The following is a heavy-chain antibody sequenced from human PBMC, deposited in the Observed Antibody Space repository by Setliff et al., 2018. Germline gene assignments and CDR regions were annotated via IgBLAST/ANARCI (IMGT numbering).Heavy chain of an antibody. Sequence: ASVKVSCKASGYTLTNYYMHWVRQAPGQGLEWMGCINPNSGDTTFAQKFQGRVTITRDTSNSPDYMDLSRLTSDDTAVYYCAREVLSTVVAWDYWGQGTLVTVSS. CDR3: AREVLSTVVAWDY. CDR1: GYTLTNYY. J-gene: IGHJ4*02. D-gene: IGHD4-17*01. V-gene: IGHV1-2*02. CDR2: INPNSGDT.